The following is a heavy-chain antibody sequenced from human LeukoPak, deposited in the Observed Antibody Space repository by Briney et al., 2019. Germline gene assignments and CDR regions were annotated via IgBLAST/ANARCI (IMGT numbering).Heavy chain of an antibody. CDR3: ASDPCDY. J-gene: IGHJ4*02. CDR2: IRYDGSNK. V-gene: IGHV3-30*02. CDR1: RFTFSSYG. D-gene: IGHD2-21*02. Sequence: GGSLRLSCAASRFTFSSYGMHWVRQAPGKGLEWVAFIRYDGSNKYYADFVKGRFTISRDNSKNTLYLQMNSLRAEDTAVYYCASDPCDYWGQGTLVTVSS.